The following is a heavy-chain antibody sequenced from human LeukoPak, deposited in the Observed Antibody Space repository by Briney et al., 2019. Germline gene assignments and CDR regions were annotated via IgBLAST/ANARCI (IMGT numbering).Heavy chain of an antibody. J-gene: IGHJ4*02. CDR2: ISGSGGNT. CDR1: GFTFSSYG. CDR3: AKDAGYSSSWYAY. V-gene: IGHV3-23*01. D-gene: IGHD6-13*01. Sequence: GGTLRLSCAASGFTFSSYGMSWVRQAPGKGLEWVSAISGSGGNTYYADSVKGRFTISRDNSKNTLYLKMNSLRAEDTAVYYCAKDAGYSSSWYAYWGPGTLVTVSS.